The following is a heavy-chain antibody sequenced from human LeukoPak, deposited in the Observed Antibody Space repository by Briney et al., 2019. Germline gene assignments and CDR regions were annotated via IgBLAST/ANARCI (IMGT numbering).Heavy chain of an antibody. J-gene: IGHJ4*02. CDR1: GGSISSYY. Sequence: SETLSLTCTVSGGSISSYYWSWIRQPPREGLEWIGYSYYSGSTTPHPSLKSRVTISVDTSKNQFSLRLRSVTAADTAVYYCARHGGSGSFDYWGQGTLVTVSS. CDR2: SYYSGST. V-gene: IGHV4-59*08. CDR3: ARHGGSGSFDY. D-gene: IGHD3-3*01.